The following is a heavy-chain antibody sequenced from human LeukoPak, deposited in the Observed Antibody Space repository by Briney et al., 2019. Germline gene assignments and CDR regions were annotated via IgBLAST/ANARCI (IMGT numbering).Heavy chain of an antibody. J-gene: IGHJ4*02. D-gene: IGHD3-10*01. Sequence: ASVKVSCKASGYTFTSYAMHWVRQAPGQRLEWMGWINAGNGNTKYSQKFQGRVTITRDTSASIAYMELSSLRSEDTAVYYCARILWFGESHFDYWGQGTLVTVSS. CDR2: INAGNGNT. CDR3: ARILWFGESHFDY. V-gene: IGHV1-3*01. CDR1: GYTFTSYA.